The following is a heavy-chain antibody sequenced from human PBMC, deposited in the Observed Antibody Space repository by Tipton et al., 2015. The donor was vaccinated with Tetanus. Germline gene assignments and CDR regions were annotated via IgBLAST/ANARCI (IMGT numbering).Heavy chain of an antibody. Sequence: TLSLTCSVSGGSINSSRHFWAWIRQPPGKGLEWIGAIYYRGSTFYNPSLKERVNILVDRSKNHFSLRLSSVTAADTAIYYCVRSYAGSYPYWGQGILVTVSS. CDR1: GGSINSSRHF. CDR2: IYYRGST. D-gene: IGHD3-10*01. J-gene: IGHJ4*02. V-gene: IGHV4-39*02. CDR3: VRSYAGSYPY.